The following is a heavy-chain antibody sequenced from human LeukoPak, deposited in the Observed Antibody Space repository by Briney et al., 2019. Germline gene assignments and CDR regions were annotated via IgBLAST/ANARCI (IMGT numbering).Heavy chain of an antibody. CDR2: INPKSGDT. V-gene: IGHV1-2*02. D-gene: IGHD4-17*01. CDR1: GYTFTGYY. Sequence: ASVMLSCKASGYTFTGYYIHWVRQAPGQGVEWMGWINPKSGDTNYAQKFQDRVTLTRDTSISTAYMELTDLRSDDTAVYYCARPNGDYYNWFDPWGQGTLVTVSS. J-gene: IGHJ5*02. CDR3: ARPNGDYYNWFDP.